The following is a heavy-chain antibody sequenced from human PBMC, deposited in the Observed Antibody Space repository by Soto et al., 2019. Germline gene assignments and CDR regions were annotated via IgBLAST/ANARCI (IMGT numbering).Heavy chain of an antibody. Sequence: QVQLVQSGAEVKKPGSSVKVSCKASGGTFSSYAISWVRQAPGQGLEWMGGIIPIFGTANYAQKFQGRVTITADEPTSTAYMELSSMRSEDTAVYYCASPKFRFWQQLDPWGQGTLVTVSS. D-gene: IGHD3-3*01. CDR3: ASPKFRFWQQLDP. V-gene: IGHV1-69*01. J-gene: IGHJ5*02. CDR1: GGTFSSYA. CDR2: IIPIFGTA.